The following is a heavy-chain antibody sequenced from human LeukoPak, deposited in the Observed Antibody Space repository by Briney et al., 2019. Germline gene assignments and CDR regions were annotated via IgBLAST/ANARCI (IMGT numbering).Heavy chain of an antibody. D-gene: IGHD3-22*01. V-gene: IGHV4-31*03. CDR3: ARVVKALACFDY. Sequence: SQTLSLTCTVSGGSISSGVYYWSWIRQHPGKGLEWIGYIYYSGSTYYNPSLKSRVTISVDTSKNQFSLKLSSVTAADTAVYYCARVVKALACFDYWGQGTLVTVSS. J-gene: IGHJ4*02. CDR1: GGSISSGVYY. CDR2: IYYSGST.